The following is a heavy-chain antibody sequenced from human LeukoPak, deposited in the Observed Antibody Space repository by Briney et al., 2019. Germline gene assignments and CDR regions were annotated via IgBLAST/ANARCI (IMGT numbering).Heavy chain of an antibody. Sequence: GGSLRLSCAASGFTFSSYSMNWVRQAPGKGLEWVSYISSGYSTMYYADSVRGRFTISRDNAKNSLYLQMNSLRDEDTAVYYCARDASGWGFTDYWGQGTLVTVSS. D-gene: IGHD6-19*01. CDR1: GFTFSSYS. CDR3: ARDASGWGFTDY. V-gene: IGHV3-48*02. CDR2: ISSGYSTM. J-gene: IGHJ4*02.